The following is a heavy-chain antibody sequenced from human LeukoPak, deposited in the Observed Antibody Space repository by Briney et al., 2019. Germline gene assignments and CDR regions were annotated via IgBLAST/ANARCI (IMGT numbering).Heavy chain of an antibody. CDR2: INPNNGGT. CDR3: ARGGVVGATDWFDP. Sequence: GASVKVSCKASGNTFTGYYMHWVRQAPGQGLEWMGRINPNNGGTKYAQKFQGRVTMTRDTSISTAYMELSRLRSDDTAVYYCARGGVVGATDWFDPWGRGTLVTVSS. J-gene: IGHJ5*02. D-gene: IGHD1-26*01. CDR1: GNTFTGYY. V-gene: IGHV1-2*06.